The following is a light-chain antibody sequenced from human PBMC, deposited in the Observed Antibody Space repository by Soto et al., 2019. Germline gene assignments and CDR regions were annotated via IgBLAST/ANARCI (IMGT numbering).Light chain of an antibody. V-gene: IGLV2-14*03. J-gene: IGLJ2*01. Sequence: QSALTQPASVSGSPGQSITITCTGTRSDIGAYNFVSWYQQHPGEVPKLMLYDVSIRPSGVSNRFSGSKSGNTASLTISGLQAEDGADYYCTSWTTSTTMIFGGGTTLTVL. CDR3: TSWTTSTTMI. CDR2: DVS. CDR1: RSDIGAYNF.